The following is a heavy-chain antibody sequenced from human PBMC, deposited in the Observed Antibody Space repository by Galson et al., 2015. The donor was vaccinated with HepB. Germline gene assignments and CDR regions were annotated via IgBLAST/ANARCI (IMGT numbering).Heavy chain of an antibody. V-gene: IGHV1-69*13. D-gene: IGHD2-15*01. CDR1: GDTFTSYP. Sequence: SVKVSCKASGDTFTSYPIRWVRQAPGRGLEWMGGIIPSFGTTNYAQKFQGRVTITADASTSTDYMELSSLRSEDTAVYYCARARGGSWNYLDVWGQGTPVTVSS. J-gene: IGHJ4*02. CDR3: ARARGGSWNYLDV. CDR2: IIPSFGTT.